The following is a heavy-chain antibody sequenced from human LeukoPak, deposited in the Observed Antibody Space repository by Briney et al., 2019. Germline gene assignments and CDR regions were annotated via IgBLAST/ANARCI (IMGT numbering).Heavy chain of an antibody. D-gene: IGHD6-13*01. J-gene: IGHJ3*02. CDR3: ARSGTAAVEAALDI. Sequence: GGSLRLSCAASGFTFSNAWMSWVRQAPGKGLEWVSSISSSSSYIYYADSVKGRFTISRDNAKNSLSVQMNSLRAEDTAVYYCARSGTAAVEAALDIWGQGTMVTVSS. V-gene: IGHV3-21*06. CDR1: GFTFSNAW. CDR2: ISSSSSYI.